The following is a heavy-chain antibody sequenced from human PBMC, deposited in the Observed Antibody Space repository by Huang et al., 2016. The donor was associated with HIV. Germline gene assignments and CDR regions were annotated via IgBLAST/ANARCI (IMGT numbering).Heavy chain of an antibody. J-gene: IGHJ6*03. V-gene: IGHV4-39*01. CDR2: IYYKGST. D-gene: IGHD3-10*01. CDR3: AGHRGGPVAYYSGWGSHLNYMDV. Sequence: LTCAVSGGSIRSSGYLWGWIRQPPGKGLEWIGRIYYKGSTHYSPSLKSRGTIAVDTSKDLFFLNLTSMTAADTAVYYCAGHRGGPVAYYSGWGSHLNYMDVWGRGRTVVVSS. CDR1: GGSIRSSGYL.